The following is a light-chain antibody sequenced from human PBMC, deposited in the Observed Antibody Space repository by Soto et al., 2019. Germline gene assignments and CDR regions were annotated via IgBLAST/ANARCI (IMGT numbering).Light chain of an antibody. CDR2: DAS. CDR1: LNVNSY. V-gene: IGKV3-11*01. Sequence: VLTQSPATLSLSPGERATLSCRASLNVNSYLAWYQQKPGQAPRLLIYDASNRAAGIPARFSGSGSGTDFTLTISSLEPEDFAIYYCQQRQYWPPITFGQGTRLEVK. CDR3: QQRQYWPPIT. J-gene: IGKJ5*01.